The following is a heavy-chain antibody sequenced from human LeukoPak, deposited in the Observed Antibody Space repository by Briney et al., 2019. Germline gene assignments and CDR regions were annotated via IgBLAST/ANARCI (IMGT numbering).Heavy chain of an antibody. D-gene: IGHD6-13*01. CDR3: ARGLRSSSRFQH. Sequence: PSETLSLTRAVYGGSFSGYYWSWIRQPPGKGLEWIGEINHSGSTNYNPSLKSRVTISVDTSKNQFSLKLSSVTAADTAVYYCARGLRSSSRFQHWGQGTLVTVSS. V-gene: IGHV4-34*01. J-gene: IGHJ1*01. CDR2: INHSGST. CDR1: GGSFSGYY.